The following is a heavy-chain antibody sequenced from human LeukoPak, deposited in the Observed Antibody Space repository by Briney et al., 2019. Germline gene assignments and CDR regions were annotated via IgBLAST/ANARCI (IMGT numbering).Heavy chain of an antibody. CDR2: IIPILGIA. CDR1: GGTFSSYA. V-gene: IGHV1-69*04. Sequence: ASVKVSCKASGGTFSSYAISWVRQAPGQGLEWMGRIIPILGIANYAQKFQGRVTITADKSTSTAYMELSSLRSEDTAVYYCARNARRGYSYGYLLGYWGQGTLVTVSS. J-gene: IGHJ4*02. D-gene: IGHD5-18*01. CDR3: ARNARRGYSYGYLLGY.